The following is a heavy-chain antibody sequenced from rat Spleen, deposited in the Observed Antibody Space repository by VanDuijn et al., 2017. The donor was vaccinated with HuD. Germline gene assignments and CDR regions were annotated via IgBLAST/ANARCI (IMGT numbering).Heavy chain of an antibody. D-gene: IGHD1-1*01. CDR1: GFTFSDYY. J-gene: IGHJ2*01. CDR2: ISYDGSST. V-gene: IGHV5-29*01. Sequence: EVQLVESDGGLVQPGRSLKLSCAASGFTFSDYYMAWVRQAPTKGLEWVATISYDGSSTYYRDSVKGRFTISRDNAKSTLYLQMDSLRSEDTATYYCARHYYSGDYFDYWGQGVMVTVSS. CDR3: ARHYYSGDYFDY.